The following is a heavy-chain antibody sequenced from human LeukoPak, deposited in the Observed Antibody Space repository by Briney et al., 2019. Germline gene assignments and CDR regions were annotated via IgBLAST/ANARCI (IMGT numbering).Heavy chain of an antibody. CDR3: ARGDDYGALDY. J-gene: IGHJ4*02. V-gene: IGHV1-69*04. Sequence: GASVKVSCKASGGTFSSYAISWVRQAPGQGLEWMGRIIPILGIANYAQKFRGRVTITADKSTSTAYMELSSLRSEDTAVYYCARGDDYGALDYWGQGTLVTVSS. CDR1: GGTFSSYA. CDR2: IIPILGIA. D-gene: IGHD4-17*01.